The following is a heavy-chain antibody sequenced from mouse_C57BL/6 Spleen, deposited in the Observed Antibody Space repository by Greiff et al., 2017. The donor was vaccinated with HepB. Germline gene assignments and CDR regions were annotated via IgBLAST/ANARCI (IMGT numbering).Heavy chain of an antibody. CDR2: IYPSDSET. V-gene: IGHV1-61*01. D-gene: IGHD2-12*01. CDR3: AISYYDAMDY. Sequence: VQLKQPGAELVRPGSSVKLSCKASGYTFTSYWMDWVKQRPGQGLEWIGNIYPSDSETHYNQKFKDKATLTVDKSSSTAYMQLSSLTSEDSAVYYCAISYYDAMDYWGQGTSVTVSS. CDR1: GYTFTSYW. J-gene: IGHJ4*01.